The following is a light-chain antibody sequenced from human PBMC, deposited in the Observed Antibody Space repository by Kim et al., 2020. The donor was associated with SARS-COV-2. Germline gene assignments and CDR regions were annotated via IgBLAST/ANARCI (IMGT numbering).Light chain of an antibody. CDR1: SSDVGGYNY. Sequence: QSALTHPASVSGSPGQSITISCTGTSSDVGGYNYVSWYQQHPGKAPKLMIYDVSKRPSGVSNLFSGSKSGNTASLTISGLQAEDEADYYCSSYTSSSTYVFGTGTKVTVL. V-gene: IGLV2-14*01. CDR2: DVS. J-gene: IGLJ1*01. CDR3: SSYTSSSTYV.